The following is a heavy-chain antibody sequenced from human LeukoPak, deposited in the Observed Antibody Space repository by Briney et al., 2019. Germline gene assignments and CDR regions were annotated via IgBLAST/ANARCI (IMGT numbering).Heavy chain of an antibody. CDR3: RVATISVDV. Sequence: SETLSLTCAVYGGSSSGYYWSWIRQPPGKGLEWIGEINHSGSTNYNPSLKSRVTISVDTSKNQFSLKLSSVTAADTAVYYCRVATISVDVWGKGTTVTVSS. J-gene: IGHJ6*04. D-gene: IGHD5-12*01. CDR1: GGSSSGYY. V-gene: IGHV4-34*01. CDR2: INHSGST.